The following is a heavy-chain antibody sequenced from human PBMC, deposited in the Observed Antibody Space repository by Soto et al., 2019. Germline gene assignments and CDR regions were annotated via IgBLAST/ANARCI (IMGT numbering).Heavy chain of an antibody. CDR3: ARDLNGGGYCSSTSCPNWFDP. J-gene: IGHJ5*02. D-gene: IGHD2-2*01. Sequence: ASVKVSCKASGYTFTSYGISWVRQAPGQGLEWMGWISAYNGNTNYAQKLQGRVTMTTDTSTSTAYMELRSLRSDDTAVYYCARDLNGGGYCSSTSCPNWFDPWGQGTLVTVSS. CDR1: GYTFTSYG. V-gene: IGHV1-18*01. CDR2: ISAYNGNT.